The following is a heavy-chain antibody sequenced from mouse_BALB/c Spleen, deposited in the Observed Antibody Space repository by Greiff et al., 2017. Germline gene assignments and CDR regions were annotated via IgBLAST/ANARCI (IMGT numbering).Heavy chain of an antibody. D-gene: IGHD2-1*01. CDR1: GFAFSSYD. CDR3: AENYGNHGFAY. Sequence: EVMLVESGGGLVKPGGSLKLSCAASGFAFSSYDMSWVRQTPEKRLEWVAYISSGGGSTYYPDTVKGRFTISRDNAKNTLYLQMSSLKSEDTAMYYCAENYGNHGFAYWGQGTLVTVSA. CDR2: ISSGGGST. J-gene: IGHJ3*01. V-gene: IGHV5-12-1*01.